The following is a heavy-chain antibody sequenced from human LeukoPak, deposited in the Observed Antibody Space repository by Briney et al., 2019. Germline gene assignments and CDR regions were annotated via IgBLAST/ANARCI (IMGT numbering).Heavy chain of an antibody. CDR3: ARKTYYYDSGSYSKSYYFDY. D-gene: IGHD3-10*01. CDR2: ITRSSTDT. CDR1: GFTFTDFY. V-gene: IGHV3-11*06. J-gene: IGHJ4*02. Sequence: GGSLRLSCAASGFTFTDFYMSWIRQAPGKGLEWLSDITRSSTDTNYADSVKGRFTISRDNAKNSLFLQLNSLRAEDTAVYYCARKTYYYDSGSYSKSYYFDYWGQGTLVTVSS.